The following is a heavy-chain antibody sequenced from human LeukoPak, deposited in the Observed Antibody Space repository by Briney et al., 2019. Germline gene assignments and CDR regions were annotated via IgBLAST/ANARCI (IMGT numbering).Heavy chain of an antibody. Sequence: ASVKVSCKASGYTFTSYGISWVRQAPEQGLEWMGWISAYNGNTNYAQKLQGRVTMTTDTSTSTAYMELRSLRSDDTAVYYCARVPTYYYDSSGYYFAFDIWGQGTMVTVSS. V-gene: IGHV1-18*01. CDR3: ARVPTYYYDSSGYYFAFDI. CDR2: ISAYNGNT. D-gene: IGHD3-22*01. CDR1: GYTFTSYG. J-gene: IGHJ3*02.